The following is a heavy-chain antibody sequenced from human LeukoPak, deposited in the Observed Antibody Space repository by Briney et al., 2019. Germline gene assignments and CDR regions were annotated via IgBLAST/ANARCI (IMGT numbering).Heavy chain of an antibody. J-gene: IGHJ5*01. Sequence: QSGPGLVKPSQTLSLTCAISWDSVSSNRAAGYWITQSPSRGLEWLRRTYYRSKWYNDYAISVESRMSISPDTSKNQFSLQLNSVTPEDTAVYYCARAVGGSYPDSWGQGTLVTVSS. CDR3: ARAVGGSYPDS. D-gene: IGHD1-26*01. CDR1: WDSVSSNRAA. V-gene: IGHV6-1*01. CDR2: TYYRSKWYN.